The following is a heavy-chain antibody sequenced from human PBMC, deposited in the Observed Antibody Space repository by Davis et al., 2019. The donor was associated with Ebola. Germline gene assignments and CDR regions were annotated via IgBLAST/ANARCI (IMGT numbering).Heavy chain of an antibody. CDR2: ISGSGVST. D-gene: IGHD2-21*02. Sequence: GGSLRPSCPASGFTSSSYAMSWARQAPGKGLEWVPAISGSGVSTYYADSVKGRFTISRDNSKNTLYLQMNTLRAEDTAVYYWAKDPARLRDNWFDPWGQGTLVTVSS. J-gene: IGHJ5*02. CDR3: AKDPARLRDNWFDP. CDR1: GFTSSSYA. V-gene: IGHV3-23*01.